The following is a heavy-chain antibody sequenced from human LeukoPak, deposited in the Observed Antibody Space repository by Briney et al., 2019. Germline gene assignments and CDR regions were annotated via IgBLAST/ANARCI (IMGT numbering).Heavy chain of an antibody. CDR1: GGSISSYY. V-gene: IGHV4-59*12. J-gene: IGHJ5*02. D-gene: IGHD3-22*01. CDR3: ARETPHYYDSRGYYLNWFDP. Sequence: PSETLSLTCTVSGGSISSYYWSWIRQPPGKGLEWIGYIYYSGSTYYNPSLKSRVTISVDTSKNQFSLKLSSVTAADTAVYYCARETPHYYDSRGYYLNWFDPWGQGTLVTVSS. CDR2: IYYSGST.